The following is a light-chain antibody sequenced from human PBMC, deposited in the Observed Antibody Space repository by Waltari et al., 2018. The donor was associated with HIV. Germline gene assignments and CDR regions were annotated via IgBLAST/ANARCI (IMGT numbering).Light chain of an antibody. V-gene: IGLV3-1*01. CDR1: KLGDKY. CDR3: QAWDSSTVV. J-gene: IGLJ2*01. CDR2: NAT. Sequence: SYELNQPPSVSVSPGQTASITCSGDKLGDKYACWYQQKPGQSPGLVMYNATKRPSEIRERFCGSNSGNTATLTISGTQAMDEADYYCQAWDSSTVVFGGGTKLTVL.